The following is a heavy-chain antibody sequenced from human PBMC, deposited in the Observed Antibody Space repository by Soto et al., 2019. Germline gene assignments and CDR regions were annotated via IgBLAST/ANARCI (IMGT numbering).Heavy chain of an antibody. Sequence: ASVKVSCKASGYTFTSYYIHWVRQAPGQGLEWMGIINPSGGSTSYAQKFQGRVTMTRDTSTSTVYMGLSSLRSEDTAVYYCARDLHGYCSGGSCWPLFGYWGQGTLVTVSS. CDR3: ARDLHGYCSGGSCWPLFGY. CDR1: GYTFTSYY. D-gene: IGHD2-15*01. V-gene: IGHV1-46*01. J-gene: IGHJ4*02. CDR2: INPSGGST.